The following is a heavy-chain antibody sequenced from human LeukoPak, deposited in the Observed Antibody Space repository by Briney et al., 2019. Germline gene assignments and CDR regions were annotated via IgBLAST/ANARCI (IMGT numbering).Heavy chain of an antibody. D-gene: IGHD5-18*01. J-gene: IGHJ5*02. CDR3: ARDEEKVWIQLGFDP. CDR1: GYTFTGYY. Sequence: ASVKVSCKASGYTFTGYYMHWVRQAPGQGLEWMGRINPNSGGTNYAQKFQSRVTMTRDTSISTAYMELSRLRSDDTAVYYCARDEEKVWIQLGFDPWGQGTLVTVSS. CDR2: INPNSGGT. V-gene: IGHV1-2*06.